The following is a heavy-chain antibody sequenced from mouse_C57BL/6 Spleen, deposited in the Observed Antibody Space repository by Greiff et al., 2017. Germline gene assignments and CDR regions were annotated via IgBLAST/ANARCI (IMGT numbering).Heavy chain of an antibody. CDR2: IHPNSGST. V-gene: IGHV1-64*01. Sequence: QVQLQQPGAELVKPGASVKLSCKASGYTFTSYWMHWVKQRPGQGLEWIGMIHPNSGSTNYNEKFKSKATLTVDKSSSTAYMQLSSLTSEDSAVYYCARRSWGVDYFDYWGQGTTLTVSS. CDR1: GYTFTSYW. CDR3: ARRSWGVDYFDY. J-gene: IGHJ2*01. D-gene: IGHD4-1*01.